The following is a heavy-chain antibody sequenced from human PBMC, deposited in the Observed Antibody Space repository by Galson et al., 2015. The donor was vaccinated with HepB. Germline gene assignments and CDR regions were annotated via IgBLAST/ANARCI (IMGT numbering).Heavy chain of an antibody. CDR2: INPSGGST. Sequence: SVKVSCKASGYTFTSYYMHWVRQAPGQGLEWMGIINPSGGSTSYAQKFQGRVTMTRDTSTSTVYMELSSLRSEDTAVYYCARDSGSYSFPYYFDYWGRGTLVTVSS. CDR3: ARDSGSYSFPYYFDY. D-gene: IGHD1-26*01. CDR1: GYTFTSYY. J-gene: IGHJ4*02. V-gene: IGHV1-46*01.